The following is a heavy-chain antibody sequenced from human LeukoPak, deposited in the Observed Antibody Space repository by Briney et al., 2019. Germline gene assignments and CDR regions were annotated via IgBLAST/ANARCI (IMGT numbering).Heavy chain of an antibody. J-gene: IGHJ4*02. V-gene: IGHV3-11*01. D-gene: IGHD3-10*01. CDR3: AGLFRDGSYYFDY. CDR1: GFTFSDYY. Sequence: GGSLRLSCAASGFTFSDYYMSWIRQAPGKGLEWVSYISSSGSTIYYADSVKGRFTISRDNAKNSLYLQMNSLRAEDTAVYYCAGLFRDGSYYFDYWGQGTLVTVSS. CDR2: ISSSGSTI.